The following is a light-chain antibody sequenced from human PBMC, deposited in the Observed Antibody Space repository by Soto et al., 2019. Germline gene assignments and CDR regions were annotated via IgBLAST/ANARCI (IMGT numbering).Light chain of an antibody. J-gene: IGLJ1*01. Sequence: QSVLTQPASVSGSPGQSITISCTGTTSDFGFYNYVSWYQHHPGKAPKLLIYEVTNRHSGVSNRFSGSKSGNTASLTISGLQAEDEADDYCSSYTSSTDYVFGTGTKVTVL. CDR2: EVT. CDR3: SSYTSSTDYV. CDR1: TSDFGFYNY. V-gene: IGLV2-14*01.